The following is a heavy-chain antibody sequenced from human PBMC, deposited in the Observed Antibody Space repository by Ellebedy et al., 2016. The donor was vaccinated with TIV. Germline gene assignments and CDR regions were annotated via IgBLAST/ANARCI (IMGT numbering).Heavy chain of an antibody. V-gene: IGHV3-33*06. Sequence: GESLKISCVVSGFTFSSYGMHWVRQAPGKGLEWVAVIWYDGSNEYYADSVRGRFTISRDNSKNTLYLQMNSLRDEDTAVYYCAKRGPGDYYGMDVWGQGTTVTVSS. CDR1: GFTFSSYG. CDR3: AKRGPGDYYGMDV. J-gene: IGHJ6*02. D-gene: IGHD4-17*01. CDR2: IWYDGSNE.